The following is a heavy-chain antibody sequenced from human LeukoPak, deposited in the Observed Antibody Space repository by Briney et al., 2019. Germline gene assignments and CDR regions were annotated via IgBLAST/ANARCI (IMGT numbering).Heavy chain of an antibody. J-gene: IGHJ4*02. CDR2: ISSSSSYI. V-gene: IGHV3-21*01. CDR1: GFTLRGYN. Sequence: GGSLRLSCAASGFTLRGYNMSWIRQAPGKGLEWVSSISSSSSYIYYADSVKGRFTISSDNAKNSLYLQMNSLRAEDTAVYYCVRDGSGTVGPTRLCSWGQETLVTVSS. CDR3: VRDGSGTVGPTRLCS. D-gene: IGHD3-3*01.